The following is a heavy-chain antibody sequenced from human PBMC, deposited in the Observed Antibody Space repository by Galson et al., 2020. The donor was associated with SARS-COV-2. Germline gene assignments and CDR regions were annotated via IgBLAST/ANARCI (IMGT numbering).Heavy chain of an antibody. V-gene: IGHV1-8*01. CDR3: ARLYYDFWSGYYTGHWFDP. Sequence: ASVKVSCKASGYTFTSYDINWVRQATGQGLEWMGWMNPNSGNTGYAQKFQGRVTMTRNTSISTAYMELSSLRSEDTAVYYCARLYYDFWSGYYTGHWFDPWGQGTLVTVSS. D-gene: IGHD3-3*01. J-gene: IGHJ5*02. CDR1: GYTFTSYD. CDR2: MNPNSGNT.